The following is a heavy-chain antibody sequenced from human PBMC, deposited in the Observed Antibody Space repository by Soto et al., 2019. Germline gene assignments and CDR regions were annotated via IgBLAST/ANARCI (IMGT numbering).Heavy chain of an antibody. CDR3: ARESILLLPDSGKKIDP. V-gene: IGHV4-61*01. CDR1: GGSVNSGHYY. D-gene: IGHD3-10*01. CDR2: IYYSGST. J-gene: IGHJ5*01. Sequence: PSETLSLTCTVSGGSVNSGHYYWNWIRQSPGKGLEWIGYIYYSGSTNYNSSLKSRLSISIDTSRNQFSLKLTSVTAADTAVYYCARESILLLPDSGKKIDPWGQGILVTVSS.